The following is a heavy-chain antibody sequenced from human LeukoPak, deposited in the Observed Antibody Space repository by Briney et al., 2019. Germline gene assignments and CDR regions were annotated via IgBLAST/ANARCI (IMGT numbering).Heavy chain of an antibody. J-gene: IGHJ6*02. Sequence: PSQTLSLTCTVSGGSISSGGYYWSWIRRHPGKGLEWIGYIYYSGSTYYNPSLKSRVTISVDTSKNQFSLKLSSVTAADTAVYYCARDRDYYGSGSSDYYGMDVWGQGTTVTVSS. V-gene: IGHV4-31*03. CDR3: ARDRDYYGSGSSDYYGMDV. D-gene: IGHD3-10*01. CDR2: IYYSGST. CDR1: GGSISSGGYY.